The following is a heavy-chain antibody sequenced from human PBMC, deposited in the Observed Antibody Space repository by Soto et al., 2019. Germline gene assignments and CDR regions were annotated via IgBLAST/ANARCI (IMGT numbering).Heavy chain of an antibody. CDR3: TRDGDGRMTTNPYYYYGMDV. CDR1: GGSISGYY. J-gene: IGHJ6*02. D-gene: IGHD2-21*02. Sequence: PSETLSLTCTVSGGSISGYYWSWIRQPPGKGLEWIGNVYYSGGAKYNPSLKRRVSISVDTSKNQFSLNLSSVTAADTAVYYCTRDGDGRMTTNPYYYYGMDVWGPGITVTVS. CDR2: VYYSGGA. V-gene: IGHV4-59*01.